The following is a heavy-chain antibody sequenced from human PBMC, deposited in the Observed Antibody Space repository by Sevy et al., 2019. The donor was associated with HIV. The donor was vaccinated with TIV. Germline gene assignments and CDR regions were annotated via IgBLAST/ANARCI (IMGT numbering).Heavy chain of an antibody. Sequence: GGSLRLSCTASGFTFSSYAMHWVRQAPGKGLEYVSAISSNGGSTYYADSVKGRFTISRDNSKNTLYLQMSSLRAEDTAVYYCVKLGDYGRNSGLGKNFDYWGQGTLVTVSS. CDR2: ISSNGGST. V-gene: IGHV3-64D*06. J-gene: IGHJ4*02. CDR1: GFTFSSYA. D-gene: IGHD4-17*01. CDR3: VKLGDYGRNSGLGKNFDY.